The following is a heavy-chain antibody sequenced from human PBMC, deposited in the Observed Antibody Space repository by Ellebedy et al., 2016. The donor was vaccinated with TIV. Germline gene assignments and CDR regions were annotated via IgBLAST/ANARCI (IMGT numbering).Heavy chain of an antibody. J-gene: IGHJ3*02. CDR1: GGSISSSSYY. CDR2: IYYSGST. Sequence: MPSETLSLTCTVSGGSISSSSYYWGWLRLPQGMGLVWIGNIYYSGSTYYNPSLQRRVTISVDTSKNQFSLRLNSVTAEDTAVYYCARFVRATKAFDIWGQGTMVTVSS. V-gene: IGHV4-39*07. CDR3: ARFVRATKAFDI. D-gene: IGHD5-12*01.